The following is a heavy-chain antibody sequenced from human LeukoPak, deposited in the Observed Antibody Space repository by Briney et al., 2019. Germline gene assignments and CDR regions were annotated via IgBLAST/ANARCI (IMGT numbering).Heavy chain of an antibody. Sequence: GGSLGLSCAASGFTVSSNYMNWVRQAPGKGLEWVSSISSSSNYIYYADSVKGRFTISRDNAKNSLYLQMNSLRAEDTAVYYCARERSDYSNLIDYWGQGTLVTVSS. D-gene: IGHD4-11*01. CDR1: GFTVSSNY. CDR2: ISSSSNYI. CDR3: ARERSDYSNLIDY. V-gene: IGHV3-21*01. J-gene: IGHJ4*02.